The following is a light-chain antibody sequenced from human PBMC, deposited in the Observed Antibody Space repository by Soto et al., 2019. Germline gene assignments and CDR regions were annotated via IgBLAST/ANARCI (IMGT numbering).Light chain of an antibody. Sequence: IVLTQSPGTLSLSPGERATLSCRASQIVGSRNLAWYQQKPGQAPRLLIYGASNRATGIPDRFSGSGSGTDFTLTISRLEPEDCAVYYCQQYVGSPGTFGQGTKLEIK. CDR1: QIVGSRN. CDR2: GAS. J-gene: IGKJ2*01. CDR3: QQYVGSPGT. V-gene: IGKV3-20*01.